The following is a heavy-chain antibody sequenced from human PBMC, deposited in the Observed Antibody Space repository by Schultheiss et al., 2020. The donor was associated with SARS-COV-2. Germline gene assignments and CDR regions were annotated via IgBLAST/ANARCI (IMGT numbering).Heavy chain of an antibody. CDR2: IYSGGRT. D-gene: IGHD2-15*01. Sequence: GGSLRLSCAASGFTFSSYAMNWVRQAPGKGLEWVSVIYSGGRTYYADSVKGRFTISRDNAKNSLYLQMNSLRAEDTAVYYCARDGYLYCSGGSCYPTFYYYYGMDVWGQGTTVTVSS. CDR1: GFTFSSYA. V-gene: IGHV3-23*03. J-gene: IGHJ6*02. CDR3: ARDGYLYCSGGSCYPTFYYYYGMDV.